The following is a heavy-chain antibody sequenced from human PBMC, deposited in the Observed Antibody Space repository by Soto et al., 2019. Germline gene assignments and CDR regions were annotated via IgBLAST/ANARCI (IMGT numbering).Heavy chain of an antibody. CDR3: VRYGVAAAY. V-gene: IGHV1-8*02. CDR1: GYTFTTHH. J-gene: IGHJ4*02. CDR2: MNPNSGTT. Sequence: ASVKVSCKAYGYTFTTHHINWVRQATGQGLEWMGWMNPNSGTTGYAQKFQDRITLTRDTSITTAYMELISLTSDDTSIYFFVRYGVAAAYWGQGTQVTVSS. D-gene: IGHD2-8*01.